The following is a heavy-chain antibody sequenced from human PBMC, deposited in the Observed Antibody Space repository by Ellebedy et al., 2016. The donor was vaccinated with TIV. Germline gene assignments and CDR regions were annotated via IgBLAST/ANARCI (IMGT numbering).Heavy chain of an antibody. Sequence: GGSLRLXCVASGFTFSRYAMSWVRQAPGKGLEWVSAISGSGGITFYADSVKGRFTISRDYSKNTLYLQMNSLRAEDTAVYYCAKDGDYGVWNYWGLGTLVTVSS. CDR3: AKDGDYGVWNY. CDR1: GFTFSRYA. D-gene: IGHD4-17*01. CDR2: ISGSGGIT. V-gene: IGHV3-23*01. J-gene: IGHJ4*02.